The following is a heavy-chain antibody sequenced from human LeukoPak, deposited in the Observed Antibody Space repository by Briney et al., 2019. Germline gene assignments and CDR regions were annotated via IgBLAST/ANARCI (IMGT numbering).Heavy chain of an antibody. J-gene: IGHJ4*02. CDR2: IYYSGST. D-gene: IGHD3-3*01. Sequence: SETLSLTCTVSGGSISSGGYYWSWIRQHPGKGLEWIVYIYYSGSTYYNPSLKSRVTISVDTSKNQFSLKLSSVTAADTAVYSCARVWQNPYYDFWSGYYSDFDYWGQGTLVTVSS. CDR1: GGSISSGGYY. V-gene: IGHV4-31*03. CDR3: ARVWQNPYYDFWSGYYSDFDY.